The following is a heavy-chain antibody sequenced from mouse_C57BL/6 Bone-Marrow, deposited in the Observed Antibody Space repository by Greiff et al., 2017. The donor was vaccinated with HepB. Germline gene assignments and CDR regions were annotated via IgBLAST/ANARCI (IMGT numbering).Heavy chain of an antibody. Sequence: QVQLQQPGAELVKPGASVKMSCKASGYTFTSYWITWVKQRPGQGLEWIGDIYPGSGSTNYNEKFKSKATLTVDTSSSTAYMQLSSLTSEDSAVYYCARQTGRTTTVVERGYWGQGTSVTVSS. V-gene: IGHV1-55*01. J-gene: IGHJ4*01. CDR1: GYTFTSYW. CDR2: IYPGSGST. CDR3: ARQTGRTTTVVERGY. D-gene: IGHD1-1*01.